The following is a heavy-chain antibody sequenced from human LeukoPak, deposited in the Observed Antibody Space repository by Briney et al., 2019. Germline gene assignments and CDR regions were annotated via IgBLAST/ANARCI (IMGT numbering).Heavy chain of an antibody. CDR2: ISAYNGNT. J-gene: IGHJ4*02. D-gene: IGHD3-10*01. Sequence: ASVKVSCKASGYTFTSYGISWVRQAPGQGLEWMGLISAYNGNTNYAQKLQGRVTMTTDTSTSTAYMELRSLRSDDTAVYYCARDRNYYGSGRSFDYWGQGTLVTVSS. CDR1: GYTFTSYG. CDR3: ARDRNYYGSGRSFDY. V-gene: IGHV1-18*01.